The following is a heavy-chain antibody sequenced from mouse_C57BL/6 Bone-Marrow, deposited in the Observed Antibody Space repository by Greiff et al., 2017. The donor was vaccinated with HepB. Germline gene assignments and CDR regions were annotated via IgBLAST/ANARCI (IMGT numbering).Heavy chain of an antibody. J-gene: IGHJ2*01. CDR3: ARGDTTVNSFDY. Sequence: EVHLVESEGGLVQPGSSMKLSCTASGFTFSDYYMAWVRQVPEKGLEWVANINYDGSSTYYLDSLKSRFIISRDNAKNILYLQMSSLKSEDTATYYCARGDTTVNSFDYWGQGTTLTVSS. V-gene: IGHV5-16*01. D-gene: IGHD1-1*01. CDR2: INYDGSST. CDR1: GFTFSDYY.